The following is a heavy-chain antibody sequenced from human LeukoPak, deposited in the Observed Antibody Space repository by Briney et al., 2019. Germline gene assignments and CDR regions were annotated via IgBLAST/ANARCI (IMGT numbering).Heavy chain of an antibody. CDR2: ISWNGDIL. Sequence: PGRSLRLSCAVSGFTFDDYAMHWVRQAPGKGLEWVSGISWNGDILGYADSVKGRFTISRDNAENSLHLQMKSLRAEDTAFYYCAKGGYSGKAMNLFDYWGQGALVTVSS. J-gene: IGHJ4*02. CDR1: GFTFDDYA. CDR3: AKGGYSGKAMNLFDY. V-gene: IGHV3-9*01. D-gene: IGHD4-23*01.